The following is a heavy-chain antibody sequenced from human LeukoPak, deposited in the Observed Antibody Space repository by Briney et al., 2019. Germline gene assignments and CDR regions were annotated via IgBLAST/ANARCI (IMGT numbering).Heavy chain of an antibody. J-gene: IGHJ4*02. CDR2: IYYSGST. Sequence: SETLSLTCTVSGGSISSSSYYWGWIRQPPGKGLEWIGSIYYSGSTYYNPSLKSRVTISVDTSKNQFSLKLSSVTAADTAVYYCARGRYDYGDYYFDYWGQGTLVTVSS. CDR3: ARGRYDYGDYYFDY. D-gene: IGHD4-17*01. CDR1: GGSISSSSYY. V-gene: IGHV4-39*01.